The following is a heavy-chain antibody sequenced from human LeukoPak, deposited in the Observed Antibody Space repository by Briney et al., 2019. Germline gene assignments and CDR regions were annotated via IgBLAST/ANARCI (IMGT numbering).Heavy chain of an antibody. CDR3: ARDKRGSLDY. D-gene: IGHD3-10*01. CDR1: GYTFTIYY. Sequence: GASVKVSCKASGYTFTIYYIHWVRQAPGRGLGWMGVINPSGDSTTYAQRFEGRLTMTRDTSTSTVYMYLSRLTSEDTAVYFCARDKRGSLDYWGQGTLVVVSS. V-gene: IGHV1-46*01. J-gene: IGHJ4*02. CDR2: INPSGDST.